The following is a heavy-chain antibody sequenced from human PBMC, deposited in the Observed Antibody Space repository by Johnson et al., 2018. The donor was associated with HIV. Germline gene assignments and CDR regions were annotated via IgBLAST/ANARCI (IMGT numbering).Heavy chain of an antibody. Sequence: VQLVESGGGLIQPGGSPRLSCAASGFTVSSNYMSWVRQAPGRGLEWVSVIYSGGSTYYADSVKGRFTISRDNSKNTLYLQMNSLRADDTAVYYCARGSTVTTLSGAFDIWGQGTLVTVSS. J-gene: IGHJ3*02. V-gene: IGHV3-53*01. CDR3: ARGSTVTTLSGAFDI. CDR2: IYSGGST. D-gene: IGHD4-11*01. CDR1: GFTVSSNY.